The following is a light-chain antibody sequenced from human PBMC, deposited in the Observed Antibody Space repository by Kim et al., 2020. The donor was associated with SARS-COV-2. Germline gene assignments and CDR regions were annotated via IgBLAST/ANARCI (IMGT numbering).Light chain of an antibody. CDR2: DES. J-gene: IGKJ5*01. CDR1: QTISSY. CDR3: QQRSYWPLT. Sequence: EVVLTQSPATLSLSPGERATLSCRASQTISSYVAWYQHKPGQAPRLLIYDESIRATGIPARFSGSGSGTDFTLTVSSLEPEDFAVYYCQQRSYWPLTFGKGTQLEIK. V-gene: IGKV3-11*01.